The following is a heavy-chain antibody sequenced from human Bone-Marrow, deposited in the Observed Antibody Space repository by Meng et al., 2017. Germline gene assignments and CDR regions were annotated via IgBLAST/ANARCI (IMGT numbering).Heavy chain of an antibody. CDR1: GFTFSSYA. V-gene: IGHV3-23*01. Sequence: GESLKISCAASGFTFSSYAINWVRQAPGKGLEWVSYIGGSGGSTYYADSVKGRFTISRDNAKNSLYLQMNSLRAEDTAVYYCARDGEAHGDYNYYGMDVWGQGTTVTVSS. CDR2: IGGSGGST. D-gene: IGHD4-17*01. CDR3: ARDGEAHGDYNYYGMDV. J-gene: IGHJ6*02.